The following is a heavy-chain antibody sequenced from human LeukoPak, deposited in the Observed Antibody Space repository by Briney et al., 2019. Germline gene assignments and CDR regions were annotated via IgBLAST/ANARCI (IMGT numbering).Heavy chain of an antibody. CDR3: AKEPPQYYDFWSGFWFDP. CDR2: IRYDGSNK. V-gene: IGHV3-30*02. CDR1: GLTFRSYG. D-gene: IGHD3-3*01. Sequence: QPGGPLRFPCAASGLTFRSYGMHWVRKAPAKGLEGVAFIRYDGSNKYYADSVKGRFTISRDNSKNTLYLQMNSLRAEDTTVYYCAKEPPQYYDFWSGFWFDPWGQGTLVTVSS. J-gene: IGHJ5*02.